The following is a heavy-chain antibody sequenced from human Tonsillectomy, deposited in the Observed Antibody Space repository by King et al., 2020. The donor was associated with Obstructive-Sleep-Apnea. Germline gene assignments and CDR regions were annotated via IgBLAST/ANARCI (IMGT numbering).Heavy chain of an antibody. CDR1: GFTFSSYS. Sequence: VQLVESGGGLVQPGGSLRLSCAASGFTFSSYSMNWVRQAPGKGLEWVSYISSSSSTIYYADSVKGRFTISRDNAKNSLYLQMNSLRAEDTAVYYCARDRVIVVVPAANARYYYYYYGMGVWGQGTTVTVSS. D-gene: IGHD2-2*01. J-gene: IGHJ6*02. CDR3: ARDRVIVVVPAANARYYYYYYGMGV. CDR2: ISSSSSTI. V-gene: IGHV3-48*04.